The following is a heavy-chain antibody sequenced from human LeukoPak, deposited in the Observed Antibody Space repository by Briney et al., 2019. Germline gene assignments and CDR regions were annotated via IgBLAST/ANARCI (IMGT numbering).Heavy chain of an antibody. Sequence: SETLSLTCTVSGGSISSYYWSWIRQPAGKGLEWIGRIYTSGSTNYDPSLKSRVTMSVDTSKNQFSLKLSSVTAADTAVYYCARVYYDSSGYYYFDYWGQGTLVTVSS. V-gene: IGHV4-4*07. J-gene: IGHJ4*02. D-gene: IGHD3-22*01. CDR1: GGSISSYY. CDR3: ARVYYDSSGYYYFDY. CDR2: IYTSGST.